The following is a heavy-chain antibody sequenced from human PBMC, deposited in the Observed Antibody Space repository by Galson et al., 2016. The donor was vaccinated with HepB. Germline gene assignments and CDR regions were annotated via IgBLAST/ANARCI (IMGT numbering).Heavy chain of an antibody. CDR1: GGTFSSYA. CDR3: AREKGCTTTNCYYY. CDR2: IIPIFGTA. Sequence: SVKVSCKASGGTFSSYAISWVRQAPGQGLEWMGGIIPIFGTANYAQKFQGRVTITADEFTSTAYIELSSLRSEDTAVYYCAREKGCTTTNCYYYWGQGTLVTVSS. V-gene: IGHV1-69*13. D-gene: IGHD2-2*01. J-gene: IGHJ4*02.